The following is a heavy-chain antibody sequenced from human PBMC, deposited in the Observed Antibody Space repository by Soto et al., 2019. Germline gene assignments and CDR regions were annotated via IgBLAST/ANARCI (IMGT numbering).Heavy chain of an antibody. Sequence: QGQLLQSGGGVVQPGRSLTLSCEASGFAFNNHGAHWVRQAPGKGLEWVAVIWHDGSEEYYANSVKGRFTISRDNFKNTLSLRMNSLRAEDTAIYYCARDGGHCTRHTCDSGFESWGQGSLVTVSS. CDR2: IWHDGSEE. J-gene: IGHJ4*02. D-gene: IGHD2-8*01. CDR3: ARDGGHCTRHTCDSGFES. CDR1: GFAFNNHG. V-gene: IGHV3-33*01.